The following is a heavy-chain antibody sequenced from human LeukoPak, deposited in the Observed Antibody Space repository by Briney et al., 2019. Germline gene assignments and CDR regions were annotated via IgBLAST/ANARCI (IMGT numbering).Heavy chain of an antibody. CDR1: GGSISSSSYD. CDR3: ASYEIVELPFDY. Sequence: PSETLSLTCTVSGGSISSSSYDWGWIRQPPGKGLEWSGSIYYSGSTYYNPSLKSRVTISVDTSKNQFSLKLSSVTAADTAVYYCASYEIVELPFDYWGQGTLVTVSS. D-gene: IGHD1-26*01. J-gene: IGHJ4*02. CDR2: IYYSGST. V-gene: IGHV4-39*01.